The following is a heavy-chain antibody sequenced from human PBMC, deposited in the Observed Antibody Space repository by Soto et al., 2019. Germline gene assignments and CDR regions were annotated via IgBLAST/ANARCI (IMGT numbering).Heavy chain of an antibody. CDR3: ARHSRPPRFGGPEAGWFDP. CDR2: IYYSGST. CDR1: GGSISSSSYY. D-gene: IGHD3-10*01. Sequence: SETLSLTCTVSGGSISSSSYYWGWIRQPPGKGLEWIGSIYYSGSTYYNPSLKSRVTISVDTSKNQFSLKLSSVTAADTAVYYCARHSRPPRFGGPEAGWFDPWGQGTLVTVSS. V-gene: IGHV4-39*01. J-gene: IGHJ5*02.